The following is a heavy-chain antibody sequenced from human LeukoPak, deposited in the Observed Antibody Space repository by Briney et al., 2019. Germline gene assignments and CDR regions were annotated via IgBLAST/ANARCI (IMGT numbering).Heavy chain of an antibody. V-gene: IGHV3-30*03. D-gene: IGHD3-10*01. Sequence: GGSLRLSCAASGFTFSSYGMHWVRQAPGKGLGWVAVISYDGSNKYYADSVKGRFTISRDNSRSTLYLQMDSLRPDDMAIYYCARVQSTVRGIQGPFDLWGQGTLVTVS. CDR3: ARVQSTVRGIQGPFDL. CDR1: GFTFSSYG. CDR2: ISYDGSNK. J-gene: IGHJ4*02.